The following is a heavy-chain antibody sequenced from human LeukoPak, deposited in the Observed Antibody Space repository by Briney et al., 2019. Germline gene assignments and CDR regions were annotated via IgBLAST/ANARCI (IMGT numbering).Heavy chain of an antibody. V-gene: IGHV4-34*01. CDR3: ARHIRGNYYDSSGYYYFDY. Sequence: SETLSLTCAVYGGSFSGYYWSWIRQPPGKGLEWIGEINHSGSTNYNPSLKSRVTISVDTSKNQFSLKLSSVTAADTAVYYCARHIRGNYYDSSGYYYFDYWGQGTLVTVSS. CDR2: INHSGST. D-gene: IGHD3-22*01. CDR1: GGSFSGYY. J-gene: IGHJ4*02.